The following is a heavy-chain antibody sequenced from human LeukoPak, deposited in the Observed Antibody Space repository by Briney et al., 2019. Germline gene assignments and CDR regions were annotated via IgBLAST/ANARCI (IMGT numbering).Heavy chain of an antibody. CDR2: INEDGSEK. CDR3: ARGFDVSRAFDL. D-gene: IGHD3-10*01. CDR1: GFSFSGYW. J-gene: IGHJ3*01. V-gene: IGHV3-7*01. Sequence: PGGSLRLSCAVSGFSFSGYWMSWVRQAQGTGLEWVATINEDGSEKYYVDSVKGRFTIFRDNAKNSLYFQMSSLRGEDTALYYCARGFDVSRAFDLWGQGTKVTVSS.